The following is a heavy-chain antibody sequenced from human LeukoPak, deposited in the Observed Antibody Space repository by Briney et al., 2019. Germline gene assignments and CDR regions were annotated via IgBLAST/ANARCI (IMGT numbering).Heavy chain of an antibody. Sequence: SETLSLTCTVSGGSISSSSYYWGWIRQPPGKGLEWIGSIYYSGSTYYNPSLKSRVTISVDTSKNQFSLKLSSVIAADTAVYYCARGDLTMIESLYYFDYWGQGTLVTVSS. J-gene: IGHJ4*02. CDR2: IYYSGST. CDR1: GGSISSSSYY. V-gene: IGHV4-39*07. CDR3: ARGDLTMIESLYYFDY. D-gene: IGHD3-22*01.